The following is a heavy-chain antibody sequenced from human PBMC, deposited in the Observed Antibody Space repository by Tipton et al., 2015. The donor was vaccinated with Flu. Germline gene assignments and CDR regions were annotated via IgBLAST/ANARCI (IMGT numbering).Heavy chain of an antibody. D-gene: IGHD6-13*01. CDR2: IIPIFGTA. CDR1: GGTFSSYA. Sequence: QLVQSGAEVKKPGASVKVSCKASGGTFSSYAISWVRQAPGQGLEWMGGIIPIFGTANYAQKFQGRVTITADESTSTAYMELSSLRSEDAAVYYCARGIAAATGGAFDIWGQGTMVTVSS. J-gene: IGHJ3*02. V-gene: IGHV1-69*01. CDR3: ARGIAAATGGAFDI.